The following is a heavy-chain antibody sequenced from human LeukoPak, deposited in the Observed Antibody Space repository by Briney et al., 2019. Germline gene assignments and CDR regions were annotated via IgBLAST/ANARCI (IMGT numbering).Heavy chain of an antibody. D-gene: IGHD2-21*02. Sequence: ASVKVSCKASGYTFTSYGISWVRQAPGQGLEWMGRINPNSGGTIYAQKFQVRVTMTRDTSITTVYMELSRLRSDDTAVYYCARDQGGDGNRAFDIWGQGTMVTVSS. CDR3: ARDQGGDGNRAFDI. CDR2: INPNSGGT. J-gene: IGHJ3*02. CDR1: GYTFTSYG. V-gene: IGHV1-2*06.